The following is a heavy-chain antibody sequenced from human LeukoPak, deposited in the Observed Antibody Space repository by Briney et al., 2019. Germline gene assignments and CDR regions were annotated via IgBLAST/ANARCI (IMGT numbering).Heavy chain of an antibody. CDR2: IYHSGST. CDR3: ARGGSGSYYDYYFDY. V-gene: IGHV4-38-2*01. Sequence: SETLSLTCAVSGYSTSSGYYWGWIRQSPVKGLEWIGSIYHSGSTYYNPSLKSRVTISVDTSKNQFSLKLSSVTAADTAVYYCARGGSGSYYDYYFDYWGQGTLVTVSS. CDR1: GYSTSSGYY. J-gene: IGHJ4*02. D-gene: IGHD3-10*01.